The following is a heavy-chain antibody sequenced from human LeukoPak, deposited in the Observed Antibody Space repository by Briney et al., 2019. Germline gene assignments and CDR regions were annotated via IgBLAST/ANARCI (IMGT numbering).Heavy chain of an antibody. J-gene: IGHJ3*02. V-gene: IGHV4-61*05. Sequence: SETLSLTCTVSGGSISSSSYYWGWIRQPPGKGLEWIGYIYYSGSTNYNPSLKSRVTISVDTSKNQFSLKLSSVTAADTAVYYCARHRRIAVAGPYRGAFDIWGQGTMVTVSS. CDR2: IYYSGST. D-gene: IGHD6-19*01. CDR1: GGSISSSSYY. CDR3: ARHRRIAVAGPYRGAFDI.